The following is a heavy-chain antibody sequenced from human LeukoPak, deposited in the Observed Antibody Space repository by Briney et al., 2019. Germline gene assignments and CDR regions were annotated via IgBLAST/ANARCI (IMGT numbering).Heavy chain of an antibody. J-gene: IGHJ4*02. CDR3: ARDGDSYDYVPFDY. D-gene: IGHD3-16*01. CDR2: ISYDGSNK. Sequence: GGSLRLSCAASGFTFSSYAMHWVRQAPGKGLEWVAVISYDGSNKYYADSVKGRFTISRDNSKNTLYLQMNSLRAEDTAVYYCARDGDSYDYVPFDYWGQGTLVTVSS. CDR1: GFTFSSYA. V-gene: IGHV3-30*14.